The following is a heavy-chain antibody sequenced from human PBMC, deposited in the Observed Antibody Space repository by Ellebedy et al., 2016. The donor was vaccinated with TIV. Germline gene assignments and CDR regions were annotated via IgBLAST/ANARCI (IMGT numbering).Heavy chain of an antibody. CDR2: TIPIFGTA. CDR3: AKGRAPGGRNWFFDL. J-gene: IGHJ2*01. D-gene: IGHD2-15*01. CDR1: GGTFSRYA. V-gene: IGHV1-69*13. Sequence: AASVKVSCKASGGTFSRYAISWVRQAPGEGLDWMGGTIPIFGTASHAQKFQGRVTITADEYTSTAYLELSGLRSDDTAVYYCAKGRAPGGRNWFFDLWGRGTLVTVSS.